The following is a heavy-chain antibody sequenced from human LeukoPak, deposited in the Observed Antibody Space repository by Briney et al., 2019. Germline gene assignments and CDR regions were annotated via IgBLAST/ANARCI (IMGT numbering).Heavy chain of an antibody. CDR2: INAGNGNT. CDR3: ARGAAATHYYYYGRDV. D-gene: IGHD6-25*01. V-gene: IGHV1-3*01. Sequence: ASVKVSCKASGYTFTSYAMHWVRQATGQRREWMGWINAGNGNTKYSQKFQGSVTINRDTYASTAYMELSSLRSEDTAVYYCARGAAATHYYYYGRDVWGQGTTVTVSS. J-gene: IGHJ6*02. CDR1: GYTFTSYA.